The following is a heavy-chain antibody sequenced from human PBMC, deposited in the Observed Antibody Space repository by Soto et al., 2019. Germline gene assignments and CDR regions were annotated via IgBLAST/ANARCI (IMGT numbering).Heavy chain of an antibody. V-gene: IGHV1-69*01. CDR2: LIHLFGTT. CDR3: VPLQPSTIGDRTAMDV. J-gene: IGHJ6*02. CDR1: GDTFSKYA. Sequence: QVQVVQSGAEGKKPGSSVKVSCKTSGDTFSKYAITWVRQAPGQGLEWGGRLIHLFGTTNYAQKFEARVKITANESTTTAYKELSSLKSEDTAVYYCVPLQPSTIGDRTAMDVWGQGTTVTVSS. D-gene: IGHD1-1*01.